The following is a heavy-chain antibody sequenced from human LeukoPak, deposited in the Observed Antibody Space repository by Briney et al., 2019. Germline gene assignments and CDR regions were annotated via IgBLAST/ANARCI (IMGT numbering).Heavy chain of an antibody. Sequence: GGSLRLSCAASGFSFSSYGMHWVRQAPGKGLEWVAVISYDGSNEYFVDSVKGRFTVSRDNSKNTLYLQMNSLRPEDTAVYYCAKDLGVGAYLLFDYITSGLDSWGQGTLVTVSS. J-gene: IGHJ4*02. D-gene: IGHD2/OR15-2a*01. CDR1: GFSFSSYG. V-gene: IGHV3-30*18. CDR2: ISYDGSNE. CDR3: AKDLGVGAYLLFDYITSGLDS.